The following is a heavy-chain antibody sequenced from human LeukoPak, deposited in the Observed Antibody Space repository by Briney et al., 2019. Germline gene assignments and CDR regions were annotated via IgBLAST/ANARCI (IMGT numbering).Heavy chain of an antibody. CDR2: IYHSGST. J-gene: IGHJ4*02. Sequence: PGGSLRLSCAASGFTVSSNYMSWVRQPPGKGLEWIGEIYHSGSTNCNPSLKSRVTISVDKSKNQFSLKLSSVTAADTAVYYCARGLSYGDYPLDYWGQGTLVTVSS. V-gene: IGHV4-4*02. CDR3: ARGLSYGDYPLDY. CDR1: GFTVSSNY. D-gene: IGHD4-17*01.